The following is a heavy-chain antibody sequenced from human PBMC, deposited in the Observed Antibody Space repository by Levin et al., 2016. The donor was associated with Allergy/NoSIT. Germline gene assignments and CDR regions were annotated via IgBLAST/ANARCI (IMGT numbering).Heavy chain of an antibody. D-gene: IGHD6-19*01. CDR2: ISYDGSNK. CDR3: AKEIIAVAGYYFDY. V-gene: IGHV3-30*18. CDR1: GFTFSSYG. J-gene: IGHJ4*02. Sequence: GESLKISCAASGFTFSSYGMHWVRQAPGKGLEWVAVISYDGSNKYYADSVKGRFTISRDNSKNTLYLQMNSLRAEDTAVYYCAKEIIAVAGYYFDYWGQGTLVTVSS.